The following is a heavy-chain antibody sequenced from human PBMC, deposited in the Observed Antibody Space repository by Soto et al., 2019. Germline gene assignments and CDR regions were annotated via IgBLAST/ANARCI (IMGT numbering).Heavy chain of an antibody. CDR2: ISYDGSNK. D-gene: IGHD3-22*01. Sequence: PGGSLRLSFAASGFTFSSYGMHWVRQAPGKGLEWVAVISYDGSNKYYADSVKGRFTISRDNSKNTLYLQMNSLRAEDTAVYYCAKAQYYYDSSGYCAFDIWGQGTMVTVSS. CDR1: GFTFSSYG. J-gene: IGHJ3*02. CDR3: AKAQYYYDSSGYCAFDI. V-gene: IGHV3-30*18.